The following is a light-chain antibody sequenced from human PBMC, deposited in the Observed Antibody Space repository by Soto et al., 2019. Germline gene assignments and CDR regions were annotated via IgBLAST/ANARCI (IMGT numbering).Light chain of an antibody. CDR1: HDISNF. J-gene: IGKJ5*01. CDR3: QQYDSFPSS. CDR2: DAS. Sequence: DIQMTQSPSSLSASVGDTVTITCQATHDISNFLNWYQQRPGKAPRLLIYDASNLQTGVPSRFSGSGSGTDFTVSISNLQPEDLATYYCQQYDSFPSSFGQGTRRDLK. V-gene: IGKV1-33*01.